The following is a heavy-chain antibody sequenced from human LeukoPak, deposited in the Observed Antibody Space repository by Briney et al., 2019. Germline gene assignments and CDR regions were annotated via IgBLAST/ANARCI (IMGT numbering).Heavy chain of an antibody. D-gene: IGHD3-9*01. Sequence: SEALSLTCTVSGGSISSYYWSWIRQPPGKGLEWIGYIYYSGSTSYNPSLKSRVTISVDTSKKQFSLKLSSVTAADTAVYYCARVTGYTIEDYFDYWGQGTLVTVSS. J-gene: IGHJ4*02. CDR1: GGSISSYY. CDR3: ARVTGYTIEDYFDY. CDR2: IYYSGST. V-gene: IGHV4-59*01.